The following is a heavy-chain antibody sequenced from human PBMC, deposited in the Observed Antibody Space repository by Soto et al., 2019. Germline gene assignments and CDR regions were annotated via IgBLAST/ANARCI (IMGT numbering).Heavy chain of an antibody. CDR2: INAANGNT. D-gene: IGHD3-16*02. CDR3: TGSAVPPSGGVIGPFDY. J-gene: IGHJ4*02. CDR1: GYNFNTYA. Sequence: QVQFVQSGAEGEKPGASVKVSCKASGYNFNTYALHWVRQAPGQRLEWMGWINAANGNTKYSQNFQGRVSITRDTSATTAFMGLSSLRSENTAVYYCTGSAVPPSGGVIGPFDYWGQGTLVPVSA. V-gene: IGHV1-3*01.